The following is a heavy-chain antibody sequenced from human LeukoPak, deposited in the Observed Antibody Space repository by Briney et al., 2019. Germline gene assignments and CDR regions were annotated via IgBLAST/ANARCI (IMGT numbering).Heavy chain of an antibody. CDR2: IYPGDSDT. J-gene: IGHJ5*02. V-gene: IGHV5-51*01. CDR3: ARHDYSSGSWFDP. D-gene: IGHD3-10*01. CDR1: GYSFTSYW. Sequence: GESLKISCKGSGYSFTSYWIGWVRQMPGKGLEWMGIIYPGDSDTRYSPSFQGQVTIAADKSISTAYLQWGSLKASDTAIYYCARHDYSSGSWFDPWGQGTLVTVSS.